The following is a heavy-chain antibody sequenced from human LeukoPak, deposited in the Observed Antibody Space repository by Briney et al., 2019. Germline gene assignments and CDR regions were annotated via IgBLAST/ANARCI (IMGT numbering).Heavy chain of an antibody. D-gene: IGHD3-16*02. CDR3: ARERLSDYVWGSYPSYYFDY. Sequence: SETLSLTCAVYGGSFSGYYWSWVRQPPGKGLEWIGEINHSGSTNYNPSLKRRVTISVDTSKNQFSMKLRSVTAADTAVYYCARERLSDYVWGSYPSYYFDYWGQGTLVTVSS. J-gene: IGHJ4*02. CDR2: INHSGST. V-gene: IGHV4-34*01. CDR1: GGSFSGYY.